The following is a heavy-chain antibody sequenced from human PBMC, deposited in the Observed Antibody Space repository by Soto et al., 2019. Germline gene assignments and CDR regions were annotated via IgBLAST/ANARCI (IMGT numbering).Heavy chain of an antibody. Sequence: PSETLSLTCAVSGFSISSGYYWGWIRQPPGKGLEWIGSIYYSRNTNYNPSLKSRVTISVDTSKNQFSLRLSSMTAADTAVYYCARGPLTTYFDYWGQGTLVTVSS. V-gene: IGHV4-38-2*01. CDR3: ARGPLTTYFDY. J-gene: IGHJ4*02. CDR2: IYYSRNT. CDR1: GFSISSGYY.